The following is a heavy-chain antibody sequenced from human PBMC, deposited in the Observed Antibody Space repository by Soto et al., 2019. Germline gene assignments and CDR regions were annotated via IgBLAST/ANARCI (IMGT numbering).Heavy chain of an antibody. V-gene: IGHV3-30*18. D-gene: IGHD6-19*01. Sequence: QVQLVESGGGVVQPGRSLRLSCAASGFTFSSYGMHWVRQAPGKGLEWVAVISYDGSNKYYADSVKGRFTISRDNSKNTPYLQMNSLRAEDTAVYYCAKDPSIYSSGWSDYWGQGTLVTVSS. CDR3: AKDPSIYSSGWSDY. CDR1: GFTFSSYG. CDR2: ISYDGSNK. J-gene: IGHJ4*02.